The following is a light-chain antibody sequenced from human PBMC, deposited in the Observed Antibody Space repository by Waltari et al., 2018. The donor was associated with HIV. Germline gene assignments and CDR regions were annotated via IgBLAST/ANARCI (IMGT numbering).Light chain of an antibody. CDR2: KNN. Sequence: QAGLTQPPSVSNDLRQTAILTCTGNSANVGKQGAAWRQQYQGRPPKLLSSKNNTRPSGISERFSAFRSGDTAFLTITGLQPEDEADYYCSSWDFSLNAWVFGGGTKLTVL. CDR1: SANVGKQG. V-gene: IGLV10-54*01. CDR3: SSWDFSLNAWV. J-gene: IGLJ2*01.